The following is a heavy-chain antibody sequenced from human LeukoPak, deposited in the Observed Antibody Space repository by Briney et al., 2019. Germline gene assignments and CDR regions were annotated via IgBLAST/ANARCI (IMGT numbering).Heavy chain of an antibody. CDR2: ISSSSSYM. D-gene: IGHD3-22*01. J-gene: IGHJ4*02. CDR3: ARDEDSSGYCDY. Sequence: PGGSLRLSCAASGFTFSSYSMNWVRQAPGKGLEWVSSISSSSSYMYYADSVKGRFTISRDNAKNSLYLQMNSLRAEDTAVYYCARDEDSSGYCDYWGQGTLVTVSS. CDR1: GFTFSSYS. V-gene: IGHV3-21*01.